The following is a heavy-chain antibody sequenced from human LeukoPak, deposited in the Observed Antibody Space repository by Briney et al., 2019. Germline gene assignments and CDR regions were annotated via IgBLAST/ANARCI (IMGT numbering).Heavy chain of an antibody. V-gene: IGHV4-34*01. CDR3: ARGPTISETGYFDY. D-gene: IGHD1-1*01. Sequence: SETLSLTCAVYGGSFSAYYWSWLRQSPGEGLEWIPEINHRGDTNYNPSVKSRVSISVDTSKNQFSLKVTSLTAADTAVYYCARGPTISETGYFDYWGQGTLVTVSS. CDR2: INHRGDT. CDR1: GGSFSAYY. J-gene: IGHJ4*03.